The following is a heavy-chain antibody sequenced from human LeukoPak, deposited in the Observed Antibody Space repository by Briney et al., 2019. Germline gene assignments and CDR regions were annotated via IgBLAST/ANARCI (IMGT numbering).Heavy chain of an antibody. CDR2: ITSSSSLM. CDR1: GFTFNTQS. V-gene: IGHV3-48*01. CDR3: ARGMTSVTPEYFDL. Sequence: GGSLRLSCAASGFTFNTQSMNWVRQAPGKGLEWVSYITSSSSLMYYADSVKGRFTISRDNAKNSLYLQMNSLRAGDTAVYYCARGMTSVTPEYFDLWGRGTLVTVSS. D-gene: IGHD4-11*01. J-gene: IGHJ2*01.